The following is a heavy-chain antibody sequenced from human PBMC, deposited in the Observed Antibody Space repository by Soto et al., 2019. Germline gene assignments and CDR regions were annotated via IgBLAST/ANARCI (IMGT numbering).Heavy chain of an antibody. CDR2: VNWNGGNS. CDR3: VRALSGHDHFFDS. V-gene: IGHV3-20*04. D-gene: IGHD5-12*01. CDR1: GFNFDDYG. J-gene: IGHJ4*02. Sequence: GGSLRLSCTAAGFNFDDYGMAGVRKFPRKGLEWVSGVNWNGGNSGYADSVKGRFTISRDNIKNTLYLHMNSLRAGDTAFYYCVRALSGHDHFFDSWGLGTLVTVSS.